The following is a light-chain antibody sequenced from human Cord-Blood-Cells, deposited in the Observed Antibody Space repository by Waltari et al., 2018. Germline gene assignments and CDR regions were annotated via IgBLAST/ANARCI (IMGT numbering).Light chain of an antibody. CDR1: QSVLYSSNNKNY. V-gene: IGKV4-1*01. J-gene: IGKJ1*01. Sequence: DIVMTQSPDSLAVSLGERATINCKSSQSVLYSSNNKNYLAWYQQKPGQPPKLLISWASTLESGVPDRFSGSGSGTDFTLTISSLQAEAVAVYYCQQYYSTPQTFGQGTKVEIK. CDR3: QQYYSTPQT. CDR2: WAS.